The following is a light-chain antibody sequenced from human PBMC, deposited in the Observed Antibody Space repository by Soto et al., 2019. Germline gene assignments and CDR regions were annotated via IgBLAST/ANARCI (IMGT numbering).Light chain of an antibody. Sequence: EIVLTQSPGTLSWSSGERATLSCRASQSVSSGALAWYQQKPGQAPRLLIYGASSRATGIPDRFSGSGSGTDFTLTISRLEPEDFAVYYCQQYGSSPVTFGQGTKLEIK. CDR1: QSVSSGA. CDR2: GAS. J-gene: IGKJ2*01. CDR3: QQYGSSPVT. V-gene: IGKV3-20*01.